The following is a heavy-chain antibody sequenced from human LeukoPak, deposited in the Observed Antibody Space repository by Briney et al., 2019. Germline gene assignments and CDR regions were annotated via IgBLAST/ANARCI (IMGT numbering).Heavy chain of an antibody. CDR1: GGSISSYY. CDR2: IYYSGST. CDR3: ARAGNFYSWFDP. D-gene: IGHD2-15*01. J-gene: IGHJ5*02. V-gene: IGHV4-59*01. Sequence: SETLSLTCTVSGGSISSYYWSWIRQPPGKGLEWIGYIYYSGSTNYNPSLKSRVTISVDTSKNQFSLKLSSVTAADTAVYYCARAGNFYSWFDPWGQGTLVTVSS.